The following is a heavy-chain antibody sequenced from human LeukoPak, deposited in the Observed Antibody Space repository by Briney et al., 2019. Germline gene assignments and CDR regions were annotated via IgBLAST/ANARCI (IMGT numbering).Heavy chain of an antibody. CDR2: IGTDGSYI. CDR3: ARKMKTGDRVGTFDI. CDR1: GFTFSSHI. D-gene: IGHD1-1*01. Sequence: PGGSLRLSCAASGFTFSSHIMNWVRQAPMKGLEWVSSIGTDGSYIYYADSVQGRFTISRDNAKNSLYLQMNSLTAEDTAVYYCARKMKTGDRVGTFDIWGQGTMVTVSS. V-gene: IGHV3-21*01. J-gene: IGHJ3*02.